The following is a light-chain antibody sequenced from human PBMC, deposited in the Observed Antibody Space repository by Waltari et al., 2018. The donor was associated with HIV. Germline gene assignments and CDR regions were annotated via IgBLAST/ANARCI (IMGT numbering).Light chain of an antibody. Sequence: QSSLTQPASVSGSPGPSITISCPRTSRYVATYKLVSWYQQHPGKAPKLMIYEVSKRPSGVSDRFAGSKSGDTASLTISGLQAEDEADYYCCSYVSNVIFGGGTKLTVL. J-gene: IGLJ2*01. CDR2: EVS. CDR3: CSYVSNVI. V-gene: IGLV2-23*02. CDR1: SRYVATYKL.